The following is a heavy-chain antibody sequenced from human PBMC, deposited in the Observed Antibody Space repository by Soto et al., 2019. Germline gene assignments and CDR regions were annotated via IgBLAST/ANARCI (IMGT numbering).Heavy chain of an antibody. V-gene: IGHV3-30-3*01. CDR2: IPYDGTYR. CDR3: ATDRALGATLGAIDF. D-gene: IGHD1-26*01. J-gene: IGHJ4*02. Sequence: PGGSLRLSCAASGFTFSNIAMHWVRQAPGKGLEWVAAIPYDGTYRPYADFARGRFTISRDNSQKTLYLQMNSLRPEDTALYYCATDRALGATLGAIDFWGQGTLVTV. CDR1: GFTFSNIA.